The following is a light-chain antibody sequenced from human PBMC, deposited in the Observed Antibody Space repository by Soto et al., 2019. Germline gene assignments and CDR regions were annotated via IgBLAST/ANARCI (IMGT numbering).Light chain of an antibody. V-gene: IGLV1-51*01. J-gene: IGLJ2*01. CDR2: DDN. CDR1: SFNLGDNY. Sequence: QSVLTQPPSVSAAPGQKVTISCSGSSFNLGDNYVSWYRHLPGTAPRLLIYDDNKRPSGIPDRFSGSKSDTSATLGITGLQTGDEADYYCGTWDSSLGAAVFGGGTQLTVL. CDR3: GTWDSSLGAAV.